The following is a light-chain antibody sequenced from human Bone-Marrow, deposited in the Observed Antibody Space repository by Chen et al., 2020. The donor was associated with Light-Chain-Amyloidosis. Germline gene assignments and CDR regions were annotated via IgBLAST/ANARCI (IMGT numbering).Light chain of an antibody. Sequence: NFMLTQPHSVSESPGKTVIISCTRSSGSIATNYVQWYQQRPGSSPTTVIYEDDQRPSGVPDRFSGSIDRSSTAASLTISGLKTEDEADYYCQSYQGSSQGVFGGGPKLTVL. CDR1: SGSIATNY. V-gene: IGLV6-57*01. J-gene: IGLJ3*02. CDR3: QSYQGSSQGV. CDR2: EDD.